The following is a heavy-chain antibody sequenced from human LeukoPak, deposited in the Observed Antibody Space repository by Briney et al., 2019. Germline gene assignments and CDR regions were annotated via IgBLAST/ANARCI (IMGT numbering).Heavy chain of an antibody. CDR3: ARRPASSIVGAPANYFDH. Sequence: SETLSLTCAVSGCSISSYSYYWVWLRQPPGKGLVWVRCIYFSGRTYYNTYRESRVTIFIDTSKNQFPLKLRSATAADTALYYCARRPASSIVGAPANYFDHWGQGTLVTVPP. D-gene: IGHD1-26*01. J-gene: IGHJ4*02. V-gene: IGHV4-39*01. CDR2: IYFSGRT. CDR1: GCSISSYSYY.